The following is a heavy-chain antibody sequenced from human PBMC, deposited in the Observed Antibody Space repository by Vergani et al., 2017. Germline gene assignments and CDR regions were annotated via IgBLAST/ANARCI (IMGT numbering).Heavy chain of an antibody. J-gene: IGHJ4*02. Sequence: QVQLQESGPGLVKPSETLSLTCTVSGGSIISYYWSWIRQPPGKGLEWIGYIYYSGSTNYNPSLKSRVTISVDTSKNQFSLKLSSVTAADTAVYYCARAGYSSFPFDYWGQGTLVTVSS. CDR2: IYYSGST. CDR1: GGSIISYY. D-gene: IGHD6-13*01. V-gene: IGHV4-59*01. CDR3: ARAGYSSFPFDY.